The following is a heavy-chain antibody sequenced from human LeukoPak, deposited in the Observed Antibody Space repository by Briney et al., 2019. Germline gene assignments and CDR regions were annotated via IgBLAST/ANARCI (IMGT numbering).Heavy chain of an antibody. CDR3: ARDGQYYYDSSGYYPDY. V-gene: IGHV3-21*01. CDR1: GFTFSSYS. D-gene: IGHD3-22*01. CDR2: ISSSSSYI. J-gene: IGHJ4*02. Sequence: PGGSLRLSCAASGFTFSSYSMNWVRQAPGKGLEWVSSISSSSSYIYYADSVKGRFTISRDNAKNSLYLQMNSLRAEDTVVYYCARDGQYYYDSSGYYPDYWGQGALVTVSS.